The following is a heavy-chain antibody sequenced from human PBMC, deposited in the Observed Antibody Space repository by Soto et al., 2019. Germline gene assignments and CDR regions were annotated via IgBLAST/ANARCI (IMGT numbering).Heavy chain of an antibody. CDR2: IYYSGST. D-gene: IGHD4-17*01. J-gene: IGHJ5*02. Sequence: SETLSLTCTVSGGSISSSSYYWGWIRQPPGKGLEWIGSIYYSGSTYYNPSLKSRVTISVDTSKNQFSLKLSSVTAADTAVYYCARHWADYNDYGDYPWTWGQGTLVTVSS. CDR3: ARHWADYNDYGDYPWT. V-gene: IGHV4-39*01. CDR1: GGSISSSSYY.